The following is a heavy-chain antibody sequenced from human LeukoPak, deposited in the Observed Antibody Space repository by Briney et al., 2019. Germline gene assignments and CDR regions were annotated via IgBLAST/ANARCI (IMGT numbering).Heavy chain of an antibody. V-gene: IGHV1-69*06. CDR2: IIPIFGTA. D-gene: IGHD3-10*01. CDR3: ARVRSGSGTYSIYYYYMDG. Sequence: SVTVSCKASGGTFSSYAISWVRQAPGQGLEWMGGIIPIFGTANYAQKFQGRVTITADKSTSTAYMELSSLRSEDTAVYYCARVRSGSGTYSIYYYYMDGGGKGTTVTVS. J-gene: IGHJ6*03. CDR1: GGTFSSYA.